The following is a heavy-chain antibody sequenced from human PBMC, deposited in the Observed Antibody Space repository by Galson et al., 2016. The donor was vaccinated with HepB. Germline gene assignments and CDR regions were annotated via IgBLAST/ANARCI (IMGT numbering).Heavy chain of an antibody. V-gene: IGHV3-30*18. Sequence: SLRLSCAASGFSFSSYVMHWVRQAPGKGLVWVAVISYDGKTKFYGDSVKGRFTISRDHSKSTLYLQMNSLRVEDTAVYFCAKPPSGEDDAFHIWGQGTLVTVSS. CDR3: AKPPSGEDDAFHI. CDR1: GFSFSSYV. CDR2: ISYDGKTK. D-gene: IGHD3-10*01. J-gene: IGHJ3*02.